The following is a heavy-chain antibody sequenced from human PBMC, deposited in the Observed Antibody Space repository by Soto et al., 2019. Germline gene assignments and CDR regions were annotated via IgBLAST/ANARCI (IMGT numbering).Heavy chain of an antibody. CDR3: ARGVVVAAYSSYYGMDV. Sequence: SVKVSCKASGGTFSSYAISWVRQAPGQGLEWMGGIIPIFGTANYAQKFQGRVTITADKSTSTAYMELSSLRSEDTAVYYCARGVVVAAYSSYYGMDVWGQGTTVTVSS. CDR2: IIPIFGTA. V-gene: IGHV1-69*06. D-gene: IGHD2-15*01. J-gene: IGHJ6*02. CDR1: GGTFSSYA.